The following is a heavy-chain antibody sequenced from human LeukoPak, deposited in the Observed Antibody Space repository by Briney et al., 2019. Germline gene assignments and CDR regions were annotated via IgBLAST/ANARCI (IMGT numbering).Heavy chain of an antibody. CDR3: EVVATSPVHLDY. CDR1: GFTFSSYS. V-gene: IGHV3-21*01. D-gene: IGHD5-12*01. Sequence: PGGSLRLSCAASGFTFSSYSMNWVRQAPGKGLEWVSSISSSSSYIYYADSVKGRFTISRDNAKNSLYLQMNSLRAEDTAVYYCEVVATSPVHLDYWGQGTLVTVSS. CDR2: ISSSSSYI. J-gene: IGHJ4*02.